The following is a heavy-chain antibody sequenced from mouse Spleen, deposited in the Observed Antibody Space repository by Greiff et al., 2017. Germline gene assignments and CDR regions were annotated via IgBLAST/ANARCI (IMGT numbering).Heavy chain of an antibody. CDR2: ILPGSGST. CDR3: ARWGYYDGRAWFAY. V-gene: IGHV1-9*01. J-gene: IGHJ3*01. Sequence: LVKPGASVKLSCKATGYTFTGYWIEWVKQRPGHGLEWIGEILPGSGSTNYNEKFKGKATFTADTSSNTAYMQLSSLTTEDSAIYYCARWGYYDGRAWFAYWGQGTLVTVSA. D-gene: IGHD1-1*01. CDR1: GYTFTGYW.